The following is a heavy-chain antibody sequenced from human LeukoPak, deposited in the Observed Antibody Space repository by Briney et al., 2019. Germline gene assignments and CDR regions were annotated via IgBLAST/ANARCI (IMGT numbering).Heavy chain of an antibody. CDR3: TRRGRYCSSTSCSY. J-gene: IGHJ4*02. V-gene: IGHV3-73*01. D-gene: IGHD2-2*01. CDR1: GFTFSGSA. Sequence: GGSLRLSCAASGFTFSGSAMHWVRQASGKGLEWVGRIRSKANSYATAYAASVKGRFTISRDDSKNTAYLQMNSLKTEDTAVYYCTRRGRYCSSTSCSYWGQGALVTVSS. CDR2: IRSKANSYAT.